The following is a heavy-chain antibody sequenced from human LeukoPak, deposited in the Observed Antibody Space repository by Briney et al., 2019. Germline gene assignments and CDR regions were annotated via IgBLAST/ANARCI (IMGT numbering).Heavy chain of an antibody. CDR1: GASYNAYY. CDR3: AVGITILGVAASFDS. D-gene: IGHD3-3*01. J-gene: IGHJ4*02. Sequence: SETLSLTCAVYGASYNAYYWSWIRQPPGRGLEWIGDIDHRGTATYNPSLKSRLSISADASKNQFSLKLNSVTDADTAVYYCAVGITILGVAASFDSWGQGNLVTVSS. V-gene: IGHV4-34*01. CDR2: IDHRGTA.